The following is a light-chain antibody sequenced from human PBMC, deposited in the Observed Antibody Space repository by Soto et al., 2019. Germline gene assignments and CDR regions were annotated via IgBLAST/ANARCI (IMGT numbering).Light chain of an antibody. Sequence: EIVLTQSPGPLSLSPGTRATLSCRASQSVTGSKLAWFQQRPGQAPRLLIYGASTRATDIPARFSGTGSGTNYTLTISGLEPADFVLYFCQQYGNSPFTFGQGTKLDIK. CDR1: QSVTGSK. J-gene: IGKJ2*01. V-gene: IGKV3-20*01. CDR2: GAS. CDR3: QQYGNSPFT.